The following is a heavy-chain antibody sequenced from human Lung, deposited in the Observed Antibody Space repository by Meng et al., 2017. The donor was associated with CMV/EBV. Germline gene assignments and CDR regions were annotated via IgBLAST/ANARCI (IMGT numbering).Heavy chain of an antibody. CDR2: IRDKDSRYST. V-gene: IGHV3-72*01. CDR1: GFTFSDHY. Sequence: GESLKISCTASGFTFSDHYMEWIRQAPGRGLEWIARIRDKDSRYSTEYAASVRGRFTISRDDSKLLFLEMTSLKTEDTAVYYCARTSRRTRDFDYWGQGTXVXVSS. CDR3: ARTSRRTRDFDY. J-gene: IGHJ4*02. D-gene: IGHD1-7*01.